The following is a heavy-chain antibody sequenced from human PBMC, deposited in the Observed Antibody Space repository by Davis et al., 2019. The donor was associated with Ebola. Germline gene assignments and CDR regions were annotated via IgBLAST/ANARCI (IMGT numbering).Heavy chain of an antibody. CDR2: ISGSGGST. J-gene: IGHJ4*02. CDR1: EFTFSSYA. CDR3: AKDRYQLPRGFDY. D-gene: IGHD2-2*01. V-gene: IGHV3-23*01. Sequence: PGGSLRLSCAASEFTFSSYAMNWVRQAPGKGLEWVSAISGSGGSTYYADSVKGRFTISRDNSKNTLYLQMNSLRAEDTAVYYCAKDRYQLPRGFDYWGQGTLVTVSS.